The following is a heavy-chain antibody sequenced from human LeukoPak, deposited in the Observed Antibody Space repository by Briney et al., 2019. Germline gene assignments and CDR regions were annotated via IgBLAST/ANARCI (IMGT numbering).Heavy chain of an antibody. Sequence: PGGSLRLSCAASGFTFSSYWMHWVRQASGKGLVWVSRINPDGSTTNYADSVQGRFTISRDNAKNMLYLQMNSLRAEDTAVYYCVRDLRESDYWGQGTLVTVSS. J-gene: IGHJ4*02. CDR3: VRDLRESDY. CDR1: GFTFSSYW. V-gene: IGHV3-74*01. CDR2: INPDGSTT.